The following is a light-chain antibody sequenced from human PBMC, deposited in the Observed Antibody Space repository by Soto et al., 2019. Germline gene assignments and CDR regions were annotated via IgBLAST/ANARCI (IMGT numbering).Light chain of an antibody. CDR2: GAS. Sequence: DIQLTQAPSSLSASVGDRVTITCRASQSIRNYLNWYQQKPGKVPNLLIYGASSLESGVPSRFSGSGSETDFTLTITNLQPEDFATYYCQQSYTAVFTFGRGTKVDIK. V-gene: IGKV1-39*01. J-gene: IGKJ3*01. CDR1: QSIRNY. CDR3: QQSYTAVFT.